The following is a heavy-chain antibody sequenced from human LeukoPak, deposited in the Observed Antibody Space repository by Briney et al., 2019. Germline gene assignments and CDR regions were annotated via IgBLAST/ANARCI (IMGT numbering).Heavy chain of an antibody. Sequence: GGSLRLSCAASGFTLSTYYMNWVRQAPGKGLEWVSYISTSSTTTYNADSVEGRFTISRDNAKNSLYLQMNSLRAEDTAVYYCARDRDYWGQGTLVTVSS. D-gene: IGHD3-10*01. CDR1: GFTLSTYY. CDR3: ARDRDY. J-gene: IGHJ4*02. CDR2: ISTSSTTT. V-gene: IGHV3-48*04.